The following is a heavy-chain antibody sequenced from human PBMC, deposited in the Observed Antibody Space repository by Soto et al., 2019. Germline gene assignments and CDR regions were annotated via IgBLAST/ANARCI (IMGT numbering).Heavy chain of an antibody. Sequence: GGSLRLSCAASGFTFDDYAMHWVRQAPGKGLEWVSGISWNSGSIGYADSVKGRFTISRDNAKNSLYLQMNSLRAEDTALYYCAKDGGYSSGRYGAWGQGTLVTV. CDR2: ISWNSGSI. V-gene: IGHV3-9*01. CDR1: GFTFDDYA. D-gene: IGHD6-19*01. CDR3: AKDGGYSSGRYGA. J-gene: IGHJ5*02.